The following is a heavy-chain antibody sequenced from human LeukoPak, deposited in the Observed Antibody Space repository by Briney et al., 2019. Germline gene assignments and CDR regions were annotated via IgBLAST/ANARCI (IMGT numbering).Heavy chain of an antibody. D-gene: IGHD3-10*01. V-gene: IGHV3-30-3*01. CDR3: ARALWFGEFLFDY. Sequence: PGGSLRLSCAASGFTFSSYAMHWVRQAPGKGLEWVAVISYDGSNKYYADSVKGRFTISRDNSKNTLYLQMNSLRAGDTAVYYCARALWFGEFLFDYWGQGTLVTVSS. CDR2: ISYDGSNK. J-gene: IGHJ4*02. CDR1: GFTFSSYA.